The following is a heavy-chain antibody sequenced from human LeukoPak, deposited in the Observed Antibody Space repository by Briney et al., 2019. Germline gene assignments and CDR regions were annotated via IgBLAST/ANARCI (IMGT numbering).Heavy chain of an antibody. CDR2: ISWNSGSI. CDR3: AKVMSGYSYGRCDY. V-gene: IGHV3-9*01. Sequence: PGGSLRLSCAASGFTFDDYAMHWVRQAPGKGLEWVSGISWNSGSIGYADSVKGRFTISRDNSKNTLYLQMNSLRAEDTAVYYCAKVMSGYSYGRCDYWGQGTLVTVSS. CDR1: GFTFDDYA. J-gene: IGHJ4*02. D-gene: IGHD5-18*01.